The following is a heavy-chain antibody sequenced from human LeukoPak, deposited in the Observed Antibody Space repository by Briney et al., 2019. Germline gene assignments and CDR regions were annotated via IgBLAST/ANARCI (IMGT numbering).Heavy chain of an antibody. V-gene: IGHV3-33*01. CDR1: GFTFSNFG. CDR2: ISYDAKSK. J-gene: IGHJ2*01. Sequence: GGSLRLSCAASGFTFSNFGMHWVRQAPGKGLEWVAAISYDAKSKYYADSVKGRFTISRDNSKNTLYLQVNSLTDEDTAVYYCTRDQRSKYFDLWGRGTLVIASS. CDR3: TRDQRSKYFDL. D-gene: IGHD4-17*01.